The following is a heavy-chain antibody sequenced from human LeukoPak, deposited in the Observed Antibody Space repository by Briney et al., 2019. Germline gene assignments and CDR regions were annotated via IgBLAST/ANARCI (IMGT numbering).Heavy chain of an antibody. CDR2: MNPNSGNT. V-gene: IGHV1-8*01. CDR3: ARGYSSSWYKANWFDP. D-gene: IGHD6-13*01. CDR1: GYTFTSYD. J-gene: IGHJ5*02. Sequence: VASVKVSCKASGYTFTSYDINWVRQAPGQGLEWMGWMNPNSGNTGYAQEFQGRVTMTRNTSISTAYMELSSLRSEDTAVYYCARGYSSSWYKANWFDPWGQGTLVTVSS.